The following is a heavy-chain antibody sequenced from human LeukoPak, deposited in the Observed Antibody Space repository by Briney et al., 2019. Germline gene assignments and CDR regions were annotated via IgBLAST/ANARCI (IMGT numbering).Heavy chain of an antibody. Sequence: KPSETLSLTCTVSGGSISSYYWSWIRQPPGKGLEWVGYIYYSGSTNYNPSLKSRVTISVDTSKNQFSLKLSSVAAAATAVYYCARVGGEDDSFDIWGQGTMVTVSS. V-gene: IGHV4-59*08. CDR2: IYYSGST. J-gene: IGHJ3*02. D-gene: IGHD2-15*01. CDR3: ARVGGEDDSFDI. CDR1: GGSISSYY.